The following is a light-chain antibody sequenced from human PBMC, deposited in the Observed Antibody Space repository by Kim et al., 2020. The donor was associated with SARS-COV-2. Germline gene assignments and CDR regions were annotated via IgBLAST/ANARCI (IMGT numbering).Light chain of an antibody. Sequence: SSELTQDPTVSVALGQTVRITCRGDSLRKSYASWYQQKPGQAPILVMSDENNQPSGIPDRFSGSSSGSTASLTITGAQAEDEADYYCCSRDSTAKDYVFGTGTKVTVL. J-gene: IGLJ1*01. CDR3: CSRDSTAKDYV. CDR2: DEN. CDR1: SLRKSY. V-gene: IGLV3-19*01.